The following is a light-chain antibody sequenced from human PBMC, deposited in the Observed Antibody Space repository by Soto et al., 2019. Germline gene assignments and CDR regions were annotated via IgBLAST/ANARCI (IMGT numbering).Light chain of an antibody. J-gene: IGKJ2*01. CDR2: AAS. CDR1: QSISSY. V-gene: IGKV1-39*01. Sequence: DIQMTQSPSSLSASVGDRVTITCRASQSISSYLNWYQQKPGKAPKLLIYAASSLQSGVPSRFSGSGSGTDFTLTISSVQPEEFATYYCQQSYSTWYTFGQGTKLEIK. CDR3: QQSYSTWYT.